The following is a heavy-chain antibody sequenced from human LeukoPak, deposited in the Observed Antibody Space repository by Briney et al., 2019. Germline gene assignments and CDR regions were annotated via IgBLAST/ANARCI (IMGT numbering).Heavy chain of an antibody. V-gene: IGHV1-2*02. Sequence: ASVKVSCKASGYTFTGYYMHWVRQAPGQGLEWMGWINPNSGGTNYAQKFQGRVTITRNTSISTAYMELSSLRSEDTAVYYCARAGSYGLKFSDYWGQGTLVTVSS. CDR3: ARAGSYGLKFSDY. CDR2: INPNSGGT. CDR1: GYTFTGYY. D-gene: IGHD5-18*01. J-gene: IGHJ4*02.